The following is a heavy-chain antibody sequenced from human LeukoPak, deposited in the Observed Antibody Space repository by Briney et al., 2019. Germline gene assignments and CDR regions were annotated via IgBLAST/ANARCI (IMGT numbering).Heavy chain of an antibody. CDR2: IYSGGST. CDR1: GFTVSSNY. J-gene: IGHJ3*02. D-gene: IGHD1-26*01. V-gene: IGHV3-66*01. Sequence: TGGSLRLSCAASGFTVSSNYMTWVRQAPGKGLEWVSIIYSGGSTYCADSVKGRFTISRDNSKNTLYLQMSSLRAEDTAVYYCVKGRSGSSVRDAFDIWGQGTMVTVSS. CDR3: VKGRSGSSVRDAFDI.